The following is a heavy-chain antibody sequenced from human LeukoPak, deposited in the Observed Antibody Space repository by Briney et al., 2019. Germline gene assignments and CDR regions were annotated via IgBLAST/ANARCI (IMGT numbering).Heavy chain of an antibody. CDR2: ISGSGGST. CDR3: AKVSAAEYYFDY. J-gene: IGHJ4*02. V-gene: IGHV3-23*01. Sequence: GGSLRLSCAASGFTFSDAWMSWVRQAPGKGLEWVSAISGSGGSTYYADSVKGRFTISRDNSKNTLYLQMNSLRAEDTAVYYCAKVSAAEYYFDYWGQGTLVTVSS. D-gene: IGHD2-2*01. CDR1: GFTFSDAW.